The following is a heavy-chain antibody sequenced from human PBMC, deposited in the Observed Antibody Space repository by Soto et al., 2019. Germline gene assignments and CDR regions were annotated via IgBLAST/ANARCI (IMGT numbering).Heavy chain of an antibody. CDR2: TYYKSKWYN. CDR3: ARENMGTVFGVVVIPHFDY. CDR1: GDSVSSNSAA. V-gene: IGHV6-1*01. D-gene: IGHD3-3*01. Sequence: QTLSLTCAISGDSVSSNSAAWNWIRQSPSRGLEWLGRTYYKSKWYNDYAVSVKGRITINPDTSKNQFSLQLNSVTPEDTAVYYCARENMGTVFGVVVIPHFDYWGQGTQVTVSS. J-gene: IGHJ4*02.